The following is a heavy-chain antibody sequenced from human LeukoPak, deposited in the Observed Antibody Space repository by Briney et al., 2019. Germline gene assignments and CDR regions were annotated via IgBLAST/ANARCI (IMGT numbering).Heavy chain of an antibody. CDR3: ATSRVPWGLDV. D-gene: IGHD5-24*01. CDR1: GFTFSKYW. Sequence: GGSLRLSCAASGFTFSKYWMLWVRQAPEKGLEFVANIKEDGSEKHYVDSVKGRFTISRDNAKNSLYLQMNSLRAEDTALYYCATSRVPWGLDVWGQGITVTVSS. V-gene: IGHV3-7*01. CDR2: IKEDGSEK. J-gene: IGHJ6*02.